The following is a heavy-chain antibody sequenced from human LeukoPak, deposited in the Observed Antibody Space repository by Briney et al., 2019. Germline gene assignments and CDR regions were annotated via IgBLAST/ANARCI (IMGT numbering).Heavy chain of an antibody. D-gene: IGHD5-18*01. Sequence: ASVKVSCKASGYTFTSYAMHWVRQAPGQRLEWMGWINAGNGNTKYSQKFQGRVTMTRDTSISTAYMELSRLRSDDTAVYYCASGGYTYGFLDYWGQGTLVTVSS. CDR1: GYTFTSYA. V-gene: IGHV1-3*01. CDR3: ASGGYTYGFLDY. CDR2: INAGNGNT. J-gene: IGHJ4*02.